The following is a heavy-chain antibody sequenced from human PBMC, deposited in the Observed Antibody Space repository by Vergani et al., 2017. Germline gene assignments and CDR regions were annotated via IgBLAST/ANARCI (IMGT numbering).Heavy chain of an antibody. J-gene: IGHJ3*02. CDR1: GYTLTELS. CDR3: AREGQKDDYSNYRDAFDI. V-gene: IGHV1-69*13. Sequence: QVQLVQSGAEVKKPGASVKVSCKVSGYTLTELSMHWVRQAPGKGLEWMGGIIPIFGTANYAQKFQGRVTITADESTSTAYMELSSLRSEDTAVYYCAREGQKDDYSNYRDAFDIWGQGTMVTVSS. D-gene: IGHD4-11*01. CDR2: IIPIFGTA.